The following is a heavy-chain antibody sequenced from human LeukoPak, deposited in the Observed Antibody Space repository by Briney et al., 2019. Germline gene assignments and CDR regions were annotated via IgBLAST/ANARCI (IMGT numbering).Heavy chain of an antibody. Sequence: SETLSLTCTVSGGYISSSTYYWGWIRQPPGKGLEWIGYIYHSGCTYYNPSLKSRVTISVDRSKNQFSLKLSSVTAADTAVYYCAKDLRADPWRIAAAGCGYWGQGTLVTVSS. D-gene: IGHD6-13*01. J-gene: IGHJ4*02. CDR3: AKDLRADPWRIAAAGCGY. CDR1: GGYISSSTYY. CDR2: IYHSGCT. V-gene: IGHV4-39*07.